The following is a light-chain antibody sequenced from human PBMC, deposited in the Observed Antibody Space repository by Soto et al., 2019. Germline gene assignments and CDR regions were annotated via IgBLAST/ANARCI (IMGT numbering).Light chain of an antibody. J-gene: IGLJ1*01. CDR2: DVS. CDR3: SSYTTSSTYV. Sequence: QSALTQPASGSGSPGQSITISCTGTSSDVGGYNYVSWYQQHPGKAPKLMICDVSDRPSGISNRFSGSKSGNTASLTISGLQAEDEADYYCSSYTTSSTYVFGTGTKLTVL. V-gene: IGLV2-14*01. CDR1: SSDVGGYNY.